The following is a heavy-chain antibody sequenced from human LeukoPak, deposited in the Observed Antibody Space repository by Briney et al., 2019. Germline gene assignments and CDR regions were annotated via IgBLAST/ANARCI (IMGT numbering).Heavy chain of an antibody. Sequence: PGGSLRLSCAASEFTFSSYYMSWVRQAPGEGLEWVSSISTSSSYIYYADSVKGRFTISRDNAKNSQYLQMNRLRVEDTAVYYCARVGLDRRGYSGYEAFDYWGQGTLVTVSS. J-gene: IGHJ4*02. CDR1: EFTFSSYY. D-gene: IGHD5-12*01. CDR3: ARVGLDRRGYSGYEAFDY. V-gene: IGHV3-21*01. CDR2: ISTSSSYI.